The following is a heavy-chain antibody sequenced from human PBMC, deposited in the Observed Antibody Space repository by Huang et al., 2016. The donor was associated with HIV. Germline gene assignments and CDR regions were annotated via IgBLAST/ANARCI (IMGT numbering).Heavy chain of an antibody. V-gene: IGHV4-39*01. J-gene: IGHJ3*02. CDR2: IYYSGST. Sequence: QLQLQESGPGLVKPSETLSLTCSVSGGSISSSSYYWGWIRQPPGKGLVWIGSIYYSGSTCYNPALKSRVTISVDTSKNQFSLRLSSVTAADTSVYYCARHMDCSSSSCLAGGHERGPFDMWGQGTMVTVSS. CDR1: GGSISSSSYY. D-gene: IGHD2-2*01. CDR3: ARHMDCSSSSCLAGGHERGPFDM.